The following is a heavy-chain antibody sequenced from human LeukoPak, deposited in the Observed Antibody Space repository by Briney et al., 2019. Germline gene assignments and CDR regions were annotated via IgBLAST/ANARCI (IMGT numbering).Heavy chain of an antibody. V-gene: IGHV4-4*07. D-gene: IGHD6-13*01. J-gene: IGHJ5*02. CDR3: ARDWGAAAVPGWFDP. CDR1: GGSISSYY. CDR2: IYTSGST. Sequence: SETLSLTCTVSGGSISSYYWSWIRQPAGKGLEWIGRIYTSGSTNYNPSLKSRVTISVDTSKNQFSLKLSSVTAADTAVYYCARDWGAAAVPGWFDPWGQGTLVTASS.